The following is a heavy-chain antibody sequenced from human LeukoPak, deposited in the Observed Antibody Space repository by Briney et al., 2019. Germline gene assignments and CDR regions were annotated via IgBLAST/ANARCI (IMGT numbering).Heavy chain of an antibody. CDR1: GGPISSHY. D-gene: IGHD1-14*01. CDR2: IYYSVTP. Sequence: SETLSLTCTVPGGPISSHYWSWIRQPPGKGLEYIGYIYYSVTPQYNPSLESRVTTSLETSKNQLSLRLTSATAADTAVYYCARYNGALDYWGQGTLVTVSS. CDR3: ARYNGALDY. V-gene: IGHV4-59*11. J-gene: IGHJ4*02.